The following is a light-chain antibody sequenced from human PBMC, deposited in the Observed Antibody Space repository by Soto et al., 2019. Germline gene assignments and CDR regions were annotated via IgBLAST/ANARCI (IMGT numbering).Light chain of an antibody. CDR2: QAS. Sequence: DIQMTQSPFTLSASVGDRVTITCRASQSVGNWLAWYQQKPGKVPKLLIFQASILETGVPSRFSGRGSGTEFTLSIHSLQPDDFATYYCQHYDVYPYTFGQGTKLDIK. CDR1: QSVGNW. J-gene: IGKJ2*01. V-gene: IGKV1-5*03. CDR3: QHYDVYPYT.